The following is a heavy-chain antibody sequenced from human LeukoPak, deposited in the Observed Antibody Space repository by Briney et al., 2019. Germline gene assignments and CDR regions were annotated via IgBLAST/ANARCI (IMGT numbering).Heavy chain of an antibody. V-gene: IGHV3-7*01. D-gene: IGHD1-1*01. J-gene: IGHJ4*02. CDR3: ARLTGTTGFDY. Sequence: GGSLRLSCEASGFPFSSYWMSWVRQAPGKGLEWVANIKQDGSDEYYVDSVKGRFTISRDNAKDSLYLQLNSLRADDTAVYYCARLTGTTGFDYWGQGTLVTVSS. CDR2: IKQDGSDE. CDR1: GFPFSSYW.